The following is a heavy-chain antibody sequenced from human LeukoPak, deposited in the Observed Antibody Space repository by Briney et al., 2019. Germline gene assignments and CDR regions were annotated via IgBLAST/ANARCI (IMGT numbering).Heavy chain of an antibody. CDR1: GYTFSSYD. Sequence: GASVKVSCKASGYTFSSYDVNWVRQATGQGLEWMGWMNPSSGNTGYAQKFQGRVTIIRNTSISTAYMELSSLRSEDTAVYYCARAEGGTRNSYMDVWAKGTTVTVSS. CDR2: MNPSSGNT. D-gene: IGHD3-16*01. J-gene: IGHJ6*03. CDR3: ARAEGGTRNSYMDV. V-gene: IGHV1-8*01.